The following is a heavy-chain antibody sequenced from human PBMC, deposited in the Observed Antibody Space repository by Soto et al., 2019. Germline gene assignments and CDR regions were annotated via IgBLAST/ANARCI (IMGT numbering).Heavy chain of an antibody. CDR2: ISIRGGDE. V-gene: IGHV3-30*03. CDR1: GFTFSSYA. Sequence: QVQLVESGGGVVQPEKSLRLSCAASGFTFSSYAMRWARQAPGKGLEWVTVISIRGGDEYYAESVRGRFTISRDDSKNTLYLQMDSLRVEDTAVYYCARGTIVARQHLDYWGQGTLVTVSS. D-gene: IGHD6-6*01. CDR3: ARGTIVARQHLDY. J-gene: IGHJ4*02.